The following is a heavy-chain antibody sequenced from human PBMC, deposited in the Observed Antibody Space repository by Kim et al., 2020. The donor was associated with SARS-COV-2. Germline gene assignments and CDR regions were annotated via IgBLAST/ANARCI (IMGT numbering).Heavy chain of an antibody. CDR2: ISGSGGST. J-gene: IGHJ4*02. D-gene: IGHD6-19*01. V-gene: IGHV3-23*01. CDR1: GFTFSSYA. CDR3: AKVRRSGWYGEGLDY. Sequence: GGSLRLSCAASGFTFSSYAMSWVRQAPGKGLEWVSAISGSGGSTYYADSVKGRFTISRDNSKNTLYLQMNSLRAEDTAVYYCAKVRRSGWYGEGLDYWGQGTLVTVSS.